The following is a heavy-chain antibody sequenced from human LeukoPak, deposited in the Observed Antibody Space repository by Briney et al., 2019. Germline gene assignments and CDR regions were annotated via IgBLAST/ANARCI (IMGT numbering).Heavy chain of an antibody. D-gene: IGHD6-19*01. CDR3: ARGRTPDIPLAGTGFDFDY. CDR1: GYSINNGHY. J-gene: IGHJ4*02. Sequence: SETLSLTCVVSGYSINNGHYWGWIRQPPGKGLEWIGSIFHSGSTYRNPSLRSRVTISVDTSKNQFSLNLRSVTAADTAVYYCARGRTPDIPLAGTGFDFDYWGQGTLVTVSS. V-gene: IGHV4-38-2*01. CDR2: IFHSGST.